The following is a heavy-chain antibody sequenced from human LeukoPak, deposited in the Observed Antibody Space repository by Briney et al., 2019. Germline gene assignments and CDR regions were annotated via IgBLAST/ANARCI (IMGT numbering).Heavy chain of an antibody. CDR1: RFTFSSYA. J-gene: IGHJ4*02. D-gene: IGHD6-13*01. CDR2: ISRSGGST. Sequence: GGSLRLSCAASRFTFSSYAMSWVRQAPGKGLEWVSGISRSGGSTYYADSVKGRFTISRDDSKNTLFLQMNSLRAEDTAVYYCAETRGYSNTWYVYWGQGTLVTVSS. V-gene: IGHV3-23*01. CDR3: AETRGYSNTWYVY.